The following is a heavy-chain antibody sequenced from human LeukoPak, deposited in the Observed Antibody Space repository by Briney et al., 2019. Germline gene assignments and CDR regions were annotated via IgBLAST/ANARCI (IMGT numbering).Heavy chain of an antibody. CDR3: ARDRSCTDP. Sequence: SETLSLTCTVSGGSISSSSYYWGWIRQPPGKGLEWIGSIYYSGSTYYNPSLKSRVTISVDTSKNQFSLKLSSVTAADTAVYYCARDRSCTDPWGQGTLVTVSS. D-gene: IGHD2-8*01. CDR2: IYYSGST. CDR1: GGSISSSSYY. V-gene: IGHV4-39*07. J-gene: IGHJ5*02.